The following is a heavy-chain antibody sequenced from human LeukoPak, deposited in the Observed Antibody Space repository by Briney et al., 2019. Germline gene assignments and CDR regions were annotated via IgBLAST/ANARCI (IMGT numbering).Heavy chain of an antibody. J-gene: IGHJ6*03. CDR2: ISWDGGST. D-gene: IGHD1-26*01. CDR3: AKGAAHSGSYLNYMDV. CDR1: GFTFDDYS. Sequence: HPGGSLRLSCAASGFTFDDYSMHCVRQSPGKGVEWVSLISWDGGSTYYADSVRGLFTISRDNSKNSVYLQMNSLRAEDTALYYCAKGAAHSGSYLNYMDVWGTGNTVTVSS. V-gene: IGHV3-43D*03.